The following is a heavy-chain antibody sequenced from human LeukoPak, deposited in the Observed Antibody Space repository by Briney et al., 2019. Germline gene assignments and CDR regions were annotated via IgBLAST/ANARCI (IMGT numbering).Heavy chain of an antibody. CDR2: IIPILGIA. CDR1: GGTFSSYA. CDR3: ARVCGGDCYSVFDP. D-gene: IGHD2-21*02. J-gene: IGHJ5*02. V-gene: IGHV1-69*04. Sequence: SVKVSCKASGGTFSSYAISWVRQAPGQGLEWMGRIIPILGIANYAQKFQGRVTITADKSTSTAYMELSSLRSEDTAVYYCARVCGGDCYSVFDPWGQGTLVTVSS.